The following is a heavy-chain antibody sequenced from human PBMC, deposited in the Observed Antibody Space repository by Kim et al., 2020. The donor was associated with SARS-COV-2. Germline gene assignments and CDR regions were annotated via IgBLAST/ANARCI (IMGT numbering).Heavy chain of an antibody. Sequence: GGSLRLSCAASGFIFSHYTMTWVRLAPGRGLEWASSISSSSSFIYYADSIRGRFTVSRDNAETSLHLQMNSLRAEDSAVYYCARYSGYDSGGGACSW. CDR3: ARYSGYDSGGGACS. D-gene: IGHD5-12*01. CDR2: ISSSSSFI. V-gene: IGHV3-21*01. CDR1: GFIFSHYT. J-gene: IGHJ5*01.